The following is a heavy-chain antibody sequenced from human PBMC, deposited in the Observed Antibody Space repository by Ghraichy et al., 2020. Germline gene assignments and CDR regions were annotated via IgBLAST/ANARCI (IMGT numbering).Heavy chain of an antibody. V-gene: IGHV3-23*01. D-gene: IGHD2-15*01. CDR3: ARDPVVPGGAMDV. Sequence: GGSLRLSCTASGLSFSSFAMSWVRQAPGKGLEWVSSISASGGSTYYADSVKGRFTFSRDNFKNTLFLQMNSLRGDDTAIYYCARDPVVPGGAMDVWGQGTTVTVSS. CDR2: ISASGGST. J-gene: IGHJ6*02. CDR1: GLSFSSFA.